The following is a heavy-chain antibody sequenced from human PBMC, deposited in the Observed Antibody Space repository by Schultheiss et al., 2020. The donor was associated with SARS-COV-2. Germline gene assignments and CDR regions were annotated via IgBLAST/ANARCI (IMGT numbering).Heavy chain of an antibody. CDR2: IFSNDEK. J-gene: IGHJ4*02. CDR3: ARIDYGGSPTFDY. V-gene: IGHV2-26*01. CDR1: GFSLSNARMG. D-gene: IGHD4-23*01. Sequence: GPTLVKPTETLTLTCTVSGFSLSNARMGVSWIRQPPGKALEWLAHIFSNDEKSYSTSLKSRLTISKDTSKNQVVLTLTNVDPVDTATYYCARIDYGGSPTFDYWGQGTLVTVSS.